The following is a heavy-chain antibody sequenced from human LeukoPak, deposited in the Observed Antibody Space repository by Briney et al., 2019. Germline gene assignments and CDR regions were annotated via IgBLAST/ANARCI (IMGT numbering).Heavy chain of an antibody. J-gene: IGHJ5*02. D-gene: IGHD3-3*01. Sequence: ASVKVSCKVSGYTLTELSMHWVRQAPGKGLEWMGGFDPEDGETIYAQKFQGRVTMTEDTSTDTAYMELSSPRSEDTAVYYCATIKEPYDFWSGYHRWFDPWGQGTLVTVSS. CDR3: ATIKEPYDFWSGYHRWFDP. CDR1: GYTLTELS. CDR2: FDPEDGET. V-gene: IGHV1-24*01.